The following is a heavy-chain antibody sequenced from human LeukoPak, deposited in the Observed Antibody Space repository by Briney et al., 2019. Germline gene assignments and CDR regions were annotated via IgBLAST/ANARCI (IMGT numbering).Heavy chain of an antibody. CDR1: GFTVSSNY. CDR3: ASSNSGSYENYYYGMDV. D-gene: IGHD1-26*01. Sequence: GRSLRLSCAASGFTVSSNYMSWVRQAPGEGLEWVSVIYSGGSTYYADSVKGRFTISRDNSKNTLYLQMNSLRAEDTAVYYCASSNSGSYENYYYGMDVWGQGTTVTVSS. CDR2: IYSGGST. V-gene: IGHV3-66*01. J-gene: IGHJ6*02.